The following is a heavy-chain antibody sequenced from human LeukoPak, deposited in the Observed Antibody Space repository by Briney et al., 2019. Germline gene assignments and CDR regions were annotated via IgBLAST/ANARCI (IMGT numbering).Heavy chain of an antibody. CDR2: ISYDGSNK. CDR1: GFTFSSYG. D-gene: IGHD3-3*01. CDR3: AREVAWSVFDY. Sequence: GGSLRLSCAASGFTFSSYGMHWVRQAPGKGLEWVAVISYDGSNKYYADSVKGRFTISRDNSKNTLYLQMNSLRAEDTAVYYCAREVAWSVFDYWGQGTLVTVSS. V-gene: IGHV3-30*03. J-gene: IGHJ4*02.